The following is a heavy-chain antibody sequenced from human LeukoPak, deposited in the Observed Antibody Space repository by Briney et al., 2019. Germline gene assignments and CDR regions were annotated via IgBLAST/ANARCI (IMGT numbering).Heavy chain of an antibody. CDR1: GFTFSSHW. CDR3: VRDDRSYGVDY. D-gene: IGHD4-17*01. Sequence: PGGSLRLSCAASGFTFSSHWMHWVRQAPGKGLVCVARIKSDGTYRDYGDPVRGRFTISRDNAKDTLYLQMNSLRAEDTAVYYCVRDDRSYGVDYWGQGTPVTVSS. CDR2: IKSDGTYR. J-gene: IGHJ4*02. V-gene: IGHV3-74*01.